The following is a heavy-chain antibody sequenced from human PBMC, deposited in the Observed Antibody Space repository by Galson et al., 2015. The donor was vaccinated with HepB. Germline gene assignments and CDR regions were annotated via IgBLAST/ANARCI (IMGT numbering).Heavy chain of an antibody. CDR3: ARALVATATHLDY. D-gene: IGHD5-12*01. J-gene: IGHJ4*02. CDR2: IIPILGIA. Sequence: SVKVSCKASGGTFSSYTISWVRQAPGQGLEWMGRIIPILGIANYAQKFQGRVTITADKSTSTAYMELSSLRSEDTAVYYCARALVATATHLDYWGQGTLVTVSS. CDR1: GGTFSSYT. V-gene: IGHV1-69*02.